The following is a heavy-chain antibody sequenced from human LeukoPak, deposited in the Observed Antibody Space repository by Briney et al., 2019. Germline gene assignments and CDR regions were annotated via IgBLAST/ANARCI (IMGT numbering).Heavy chain of an antibody. D-gene: IGHD3-9*01. CDR3: ARDQSGHYDILTGYYFYYYYGMDV. CDR2: ISYDGSNK. J-gene: IGHJ6*02. Sequence: PGRSLRLSCAASGFTFSSYAMHWVRQAPGKGLEWVAVISYDGSNKYYADSVKGRFTISRDNSKNTLYLQMNSLRAEDTAVYYCARDQSGHYDILTGYYFYYYYGMDVWGQGTTVTVSS. CDR1: GFTFSSYA. V-gene: IGHV3-30-3*01.